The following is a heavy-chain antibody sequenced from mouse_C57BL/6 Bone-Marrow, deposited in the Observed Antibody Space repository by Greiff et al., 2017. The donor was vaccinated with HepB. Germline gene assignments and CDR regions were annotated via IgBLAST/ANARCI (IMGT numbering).Heavy chain of an antibody. V-gene: IGHV5-17*01. CDR2: ISSGSSTI. Sequence: EVQVVESGGGLVKPGGSLKLSCAASGFTFSDYGMHWVRQAPEKGLEWVAYISSGSSTIYYADTVKGRFTISRDNAKNTLFLQMTSLRSEDTAMYYCARGPSSGYVGFAYWGQGTLVTVSA. CDR1: GFTFSDYG. D-gene: IGHD3-2*02. J-gene: IGHJ3*01. CDR3: ARGPSSGYVGFAY.